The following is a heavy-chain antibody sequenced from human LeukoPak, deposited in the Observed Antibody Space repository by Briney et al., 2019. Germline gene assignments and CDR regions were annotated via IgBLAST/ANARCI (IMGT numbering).Heavy chain of an antibody. CDR2: INPSGAGT. J-gene: IGHJ4*02. CDR3: ARGGSSWPDY. D-gene: IGHD6-13*01. CDR1: GFTFSSFY. V-gene: IGHV1-46*01. Sequence: VASVKVSCKASGFTFSSFYMHGGGQAPGQGLEWMGIINPSGAGTRYAQDLEGRLTMTRDASTSTVYMVLSSLRSEDTAVYFCARGGSSWPDYWGQGTLVTVSS.